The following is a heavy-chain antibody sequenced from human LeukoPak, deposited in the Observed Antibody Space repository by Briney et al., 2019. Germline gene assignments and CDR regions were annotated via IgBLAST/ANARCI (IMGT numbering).Heavy chain of an antibody. J-gene: IGHJ3*02. V-gene: IGHV4-4*07. Sequence: SQTLSLICTVSGGSISSYYWSWIRQPAGMGLEWIGRMYTSGSTNYNPSLTSRVTMSVDTSKNQFSLKMTSVTAADTAVYYCARDRCNSTTCASRGAFDIWGQGTMVTVSS. CDR3: ARDRCNSTTCASRGAFDI. CDR2: MYTSGST. D-gene: IGHD2-2*01. CDR1: GGSISSYY.